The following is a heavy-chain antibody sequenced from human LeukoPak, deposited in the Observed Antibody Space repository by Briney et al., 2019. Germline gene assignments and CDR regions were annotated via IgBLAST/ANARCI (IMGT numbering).Heavy chain of an antibody. V-gene: IGHV5-51*01. J-gene: IGHJ2*01. Sequence: KRGESLKIYCKGSGYSFTNYWIGWVRQMPEKGLEWMGIIYPGDSDTRYSPSFQGQVTISADKSIRTAYLQWSSLKASDTAIYYCARPSTTVDWYFDLWGRGTLVTVSS. CDR2: IYPGDSDT. CDR3: ARPSTTVDWYFDL. CDR1: GYSFTNYW. D-gene: IGHD4-17*01.